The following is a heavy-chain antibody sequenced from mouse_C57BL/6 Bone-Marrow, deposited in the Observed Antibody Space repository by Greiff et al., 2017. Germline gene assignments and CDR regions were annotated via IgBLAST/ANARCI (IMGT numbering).Heavy chain of an antibody. CDR2: IDPENGDT. Sequence: EVQLQQSGAELVRPGASVKLSCTASGFNIKDDYMHWVKQRPEQGLEWIGWIDPENGDTEYASKFQGKATITADTSSNTAYLQLSSLTSEDTAVYYCTTLNWSWFAYWGQGTLDTVSA. D-gene: IGHD4-1*01. J-gene: IGHJ3*01. CDR3: TTLNWSWFAY. CDR1: GFNIKDDY. V-gene: IGHV14-4*01.